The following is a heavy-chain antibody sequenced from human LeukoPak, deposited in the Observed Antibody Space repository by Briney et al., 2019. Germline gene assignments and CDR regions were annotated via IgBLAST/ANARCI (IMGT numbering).Heavy chain of an antibody. CDR1: GFTFSGHA. CDR2: ISDSGGLT. D-gene: IGHD6-19*01. J-gene: IGHJ5*02. CDR3: AQGPPYNIGWLHWFDP. V-gene: IGHV3-23*01. Sequence: GGSLRLSCVASGFTFSGHAMSWVRQAPGKGLERVSVISDSGGLTHHADSVKGRFTISRDNSKNTLYLQMSSVRVEDTGVYYCAQGPPYNIGWLHWFDPRGQGTLVTVSS.